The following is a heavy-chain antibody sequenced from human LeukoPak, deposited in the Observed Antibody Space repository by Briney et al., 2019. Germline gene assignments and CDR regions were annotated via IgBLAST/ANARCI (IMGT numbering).Heavy chain of an antibody. J-gene: IGHJ4*02. CDR3: ATSTVVIRPQYYFDY. CDR2: IIPIFGTA. Sequence: ATVKVSCKASGGTFSSYAISWVRQAPGQGLEWMGGIIPIFGTANYAQKFQGRVTITADESTSTAYMELSSLRSEDTAVYYCATSTVVIRPQYYFDYWGQGTLVTVSS. V-gene: IGHV1-69*01. D-gene: IGHD4-23*01. CDR1: GGTFSSYA.